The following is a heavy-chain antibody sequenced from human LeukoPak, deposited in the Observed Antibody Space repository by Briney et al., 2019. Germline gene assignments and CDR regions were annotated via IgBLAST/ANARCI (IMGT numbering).Heavy chain of an antibody. D-gene: IGHD5-18*01. CDR3: ARDLAYSRLDY. Sequence: GGSLRLSCAASGFTFSSYWMNWARQAPGKGLEWVASINHNGNVNYYVDSVKGRFTISRDNAENSLYLQMNSLRVEDTAFYYCARDLAYSRLDYWGQGMLVTVSS. V-gene: IGHV3-7*01. CDR1: GFTFSSYW. CDR2: INHNGNVN. J-gene: IGHJ4*02.